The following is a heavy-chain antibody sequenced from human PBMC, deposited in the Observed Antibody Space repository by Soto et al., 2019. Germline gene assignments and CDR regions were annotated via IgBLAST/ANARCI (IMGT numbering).Heavy chain of an antibody. J-gene: IGHJ5*02. Sequence: QVQLQQWGAGLLKPSETLSLTCAVYGGSFSGYYWSWIRQPPGKGLEWIGEINHSGSTNYNPSLKSRVTISVDTSKNQFSLELSSVTAADTAVYYCARGGKRGSSWFGRGNWFDPWGQGTLVTVSS. CDR3: ARGGKRGSSWFGRGNWFDP. CDR2: INHSGST. V-gene: IGHV4-34*01. CDR1: GGSFSGYY. D-gene: IGHD6-13*01.